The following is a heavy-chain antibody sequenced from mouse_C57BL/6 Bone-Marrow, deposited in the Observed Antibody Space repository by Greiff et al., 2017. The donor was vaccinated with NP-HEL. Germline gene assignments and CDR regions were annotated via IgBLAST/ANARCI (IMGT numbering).Heavy chain of an antibody. CDR1: GFTFSDYG. CDR2: ISSGSSTI. J-gene: IGHJ2*01. D-gene: IGHD2-1*01. Sequence: EVQLVESGGGLVKPGGSLKLSCAASGFTFSDYGMHWVRQAPEKGLEWVAYISSGSSTIYYADTVKGRFTISRDNAKNTLFLQMTSLRSEDTAMYYCATIYYGNYNYFDYWGQGTTLTVSS. V-gene: IGHV5-17*01. CDR3: ATIYYGNYNYFDY.